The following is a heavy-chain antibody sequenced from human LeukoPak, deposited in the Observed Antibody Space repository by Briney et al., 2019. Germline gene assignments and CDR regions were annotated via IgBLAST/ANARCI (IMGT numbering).Heavy chain of an antibody. CDR1: GFTFSSYG. CDR2: IRYDGSNE. J-gene: IGHJ4*02. V-gene: IGHV3-30*02. D-gene: IGHD3-22*01. Sequence: PGGSLRLSCAASGFTFSSYGMHWVRQAPGKGLEWVAFIRYDGSNEYYADSVKGRFTISRDNSKNTLYLQMNSLRAEDTAVYYCARSSNGYYYDSSGYSTFDYWGQGTLVTVSS. CDR3: ARSSNGYYYDSSGYSTFDY.